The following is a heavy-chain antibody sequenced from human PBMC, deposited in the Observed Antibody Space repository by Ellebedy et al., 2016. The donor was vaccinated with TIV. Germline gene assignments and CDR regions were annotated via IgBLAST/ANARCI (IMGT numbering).Heavy chain of an antibody. V-gene: IGHV3-48*04. Sequence: GESLKISCAASGFTLSSYNMNWVRQAPGKGLEWVSYISSSGGTVYYADSVKGRFTISRDNAKNSLYLQMNSLRAEDTAVYYCAGYGDYAPWGQGTLVTVSS. CDR3: AGYGDYAP. J-gene: IGHJ5*02. CDR2: ISSSGGTV. CDR1: GFTLSSYN. D-gene: IGHD4-17*01.